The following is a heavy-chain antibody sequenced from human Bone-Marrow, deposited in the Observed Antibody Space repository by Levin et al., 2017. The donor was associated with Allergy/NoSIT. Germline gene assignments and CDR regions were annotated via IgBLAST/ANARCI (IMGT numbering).Heavy chain of an antibody. D-gene: IGHD6-6*01. V-gene: IGHV3-23*01. CDR1: GFTFSSYA. CDR3: AKSPTPSILHKWFDP. Sequence: QPGGSLRLSCAASGFTFSSYAIIWVRQAPGKGLEWVSAITSGGTTYYADSVKGRFTISRDNPKKMLYLQMNSLRAEDTAVYYCAKSPTPSILHKWFDPWGQGTLVTVSS. J-gene: IGHJ5*02. CDR2: ITSGGTT.